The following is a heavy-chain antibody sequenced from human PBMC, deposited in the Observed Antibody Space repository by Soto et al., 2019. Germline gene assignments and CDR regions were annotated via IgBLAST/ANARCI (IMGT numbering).Heavy chain of an antibody. D-gene: IGHD6-13*01. CDR3: AGSWSTPGRADY. J-gene: IGHJ4*02. CDR2: IYYSGST. CDR1: GGSFSGYY. Sequence: SETLSLTCAVYGGSFSGYYWSWIRQPPGKGLEWIGYIYYSGSTNYNPSLKSRVTISVDTSKNQFSLKLSSVTAADTAVYYCAGSWSTPGRADYWGQGTLVTVSS. V-gene: IGHV4-59*01.